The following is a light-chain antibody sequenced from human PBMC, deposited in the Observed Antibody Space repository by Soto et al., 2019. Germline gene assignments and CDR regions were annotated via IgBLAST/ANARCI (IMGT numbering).Light chain of an antibody. J-gene: IGLJ2*01. CDR2: EVS. CDR1: SSDVGGYNY. CDR3: CSYAGSNNLG. V-gene: IGLV2-8*01. Sequence: QSVLTQPPSASGSPGQSVTISCTGTSSDVGGYNYVSWYQQHPGKAPKLMIYEVSKRPSGVPDRFSGSKSGNTASLTVSGLQAEDEADYYCCSYAGSNNLGFGGWTQLTVL.